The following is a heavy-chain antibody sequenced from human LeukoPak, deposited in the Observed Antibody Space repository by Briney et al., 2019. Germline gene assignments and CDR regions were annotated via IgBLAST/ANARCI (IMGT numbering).Heavy chain of an antibody. V-gene: IGHV4-59*12. CDR3: ARDRGFYYGDSGYFDY. D-gene: IGHD4-17*01. CDR1: GGSISSYY. CDR2: IYYSGST. Sequence: KPSETLSLTCTVSGGSISSYYWSWIRQPPGKGLEWIGYIYYSGSTNYNPSLKSRVTISVDTSKNQFSLKLSSVTAADTAVYYCARDRGFYYGDSGYFDYWGQGTLVTVSS. J-gene: IGHJ4*02.